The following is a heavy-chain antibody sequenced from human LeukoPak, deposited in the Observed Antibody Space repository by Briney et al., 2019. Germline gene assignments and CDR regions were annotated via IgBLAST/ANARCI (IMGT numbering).Heavy chain of an antibody. J-gene: IGHJ5*02. V-gene: IGHV4-39*01. CDR1: GDSITSGAFY. CDR3: ARRDYAAWFDP. D-gene: IGHD4/OR15-4a*01. Sequence: PSETLSLTGNVSGDSITSGAFYWAWIRQSPGKGLEWIGNAYYSGSTQYSPSLRGRVSISMDKTKNQFSLNLNSVSVTDTAIYYCARRDYAAWFDPWGQGTLVTVSS. CDR2: AYYSGST.